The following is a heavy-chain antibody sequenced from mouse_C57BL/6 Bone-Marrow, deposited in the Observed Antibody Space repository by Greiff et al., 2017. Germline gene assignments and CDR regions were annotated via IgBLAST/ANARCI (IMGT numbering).Heavy chain of an antibody. Sequence: QVQLQQPGAELVRPGTSVKLSCEASGYTFTSYWMHWVRQRPGQGLEWIGVIDPSDSYTNYNQKFKGKATLTVDTSSSTAYMQLSSLTSEDSAVYACERPGSRAFDYWGQGTTLTVSS. CDR3: ERPGSRAFDY. CDR1: GYTFTSYW. V-gene: IGHV1-59*01. CDR2: IDPSDSYT. D-gene: IGHD1-1*01. J-gene: IGHJ2*01.